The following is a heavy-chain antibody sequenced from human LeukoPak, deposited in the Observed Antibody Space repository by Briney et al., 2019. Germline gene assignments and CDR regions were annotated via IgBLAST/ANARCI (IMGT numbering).Heavy chain of an antibody. CDR3: AKDRTKWEPPVWYYFDY. CDR1: GFTFSSYG. Sequence: PGGSLRLSCAASGFTFSSYGMHWVRQAPGKGLEWVAVISYDGSKKYYADSVKGRFTISRDNSKNTLFPQMNSLRAEDTAVYYCAKDRTKWEPPVWYYFDYWGQGTLVTVSS. V-gene: IGHV3-30*18. D-gene: IGHD1-26*01. CDR2: ISYDGSKK. J-gene: IGHJ4*02.